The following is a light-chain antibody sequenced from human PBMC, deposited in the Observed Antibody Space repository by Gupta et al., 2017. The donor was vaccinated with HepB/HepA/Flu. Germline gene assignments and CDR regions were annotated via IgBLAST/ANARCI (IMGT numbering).Light chain of an antibody. J-gene: IGLJ2*01. CDR2: LNSDGSH. CDR1: SWHSSYA. Sequence: LVLPHSPSASASLLSPLQLTCSPSSWHSSYAIAWHQQQPEKGPRYLMKLNSDGSHSKGDGIPDRFSGSSSGAERYLTISSLQSEDEADYYCQTWGTGIGVFGGGTKLTVL. V-gene: IGLV4-69*01. CDR3: QTWGTGIGV.